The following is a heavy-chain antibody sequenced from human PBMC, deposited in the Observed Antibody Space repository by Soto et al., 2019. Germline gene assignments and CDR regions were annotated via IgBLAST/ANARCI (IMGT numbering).Heavy chain of an antibody. CDR3: GNDVGDYVPYYYGVDV. Sequence: QVQLVESGGGVVQPGTSLRLSCAASGFTFKTHAMHWVRQAPGKGLEWMAGIAYDGNEKFYADSVKGRFTISRDNSKNTLNLQINTLRNEDRAVYYCGNDVGDYVPYYYGVDVWGQGTTVTVSS. CDR2: IAYDGNEK. CDR1: GFTFKTHA. D-gene: IGHD1-26*01. J-gene: IGHJ6*02. V-gene: IGHV3-30*18.